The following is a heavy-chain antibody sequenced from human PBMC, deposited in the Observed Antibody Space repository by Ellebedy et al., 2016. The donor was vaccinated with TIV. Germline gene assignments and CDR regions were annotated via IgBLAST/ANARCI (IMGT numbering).Heavy chain of an antibody. Sequence: AASVKVSCKASGYTFTGYYMHWVRQAPGQGLEWMGCISTYNGETNYAPKLQDRVTMTTDTSTSTVYMELRSLRSDDTALYYCARDRGSYAFDFWGQGTLVTVS. CDR2: ISTYNGET. J-gene: IGHJ4*02. V-gene: IGHV1-18*04. CDR3: ARDRGSYAFDF. CDR1: GYTFTGYY. D-gene: IGHD1-26*01.